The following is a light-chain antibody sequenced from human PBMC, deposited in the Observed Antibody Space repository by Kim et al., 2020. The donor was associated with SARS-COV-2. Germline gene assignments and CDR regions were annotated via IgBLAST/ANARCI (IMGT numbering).Light chain of an antibody. CDR3: QAWESSHVV. J-gene: IGLJ2*01. CDR1: KLGDKF. CDR2: QNV. Sequence: VSPGQTVSIACSGDKLGDKFTSWYQQKPGQSPVLVIYQNVKRPSGIPERFSGSNSGNTATLTISGTQAMDEADYYCQAWESSHVVFGGGTQLTVL. V-gene: IGLV3-1*01.